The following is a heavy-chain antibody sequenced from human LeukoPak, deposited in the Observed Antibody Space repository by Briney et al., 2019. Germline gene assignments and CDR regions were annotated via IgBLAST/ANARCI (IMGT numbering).Heavy chain of an antibody. V-gene: IGHV4-4*09. Sequence: SETLSLTCTVSGGSISSYYWSWIRQPPGKGLEWIGYIYTSGSTNYNPSLKSRVTISVDTSKNQFSLKLSSVTAADTAVYYCARRSGSLGWFDPWGQGTLVTVSS. CDR2: IYTSGST. CDR1: GGSISSYY. D-gene: IGHD1-26*01. J-gene: IGHJ5*02. CDR3: ARRSGSLGWFDP.